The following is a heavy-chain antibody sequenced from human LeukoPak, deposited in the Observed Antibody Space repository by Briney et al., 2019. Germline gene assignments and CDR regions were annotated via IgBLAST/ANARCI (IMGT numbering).Heavy chain of an antibody. CDR3: ARGYGEGDY. CDR2: INPSGGST. V-gene: IGHV1-46*02. J-gene: IGHJ4*02. D-gene: IGHD4-17*01. Sequence: ASVKVSCKASGYSFNDKYLHWVRQAPGQGLEWMGIINPSGGSTSYAQKFQGRVTMTRDTSTSTVYMELSSLRSEDTAVYYCARGYGEGDYWGQGTLVTVSS. CDR1: GYSFNDKY.